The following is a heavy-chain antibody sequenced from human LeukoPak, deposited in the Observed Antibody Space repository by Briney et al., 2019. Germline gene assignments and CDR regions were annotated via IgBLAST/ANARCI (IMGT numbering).Heavy chain of an antibody. D-gene: IGHD6-13*01. CDR1: GFTFSSYA. CDR2: ISGSGGSI. J-gene: IGHJ4*02. Sequence: GGSLRLSSAASGFTFSSYAMSWVRQAPGKGLEWVSAISGSGGSIYYADSVKGRFTISRDNSKNTLYLQMNSLRAEDTAVYYCAKFGRIAAAGTGGNYWGQGTLVTVSS. V-gene: IGHV3-23*01. CDR3: AKFGRIAAAGTGGNY.